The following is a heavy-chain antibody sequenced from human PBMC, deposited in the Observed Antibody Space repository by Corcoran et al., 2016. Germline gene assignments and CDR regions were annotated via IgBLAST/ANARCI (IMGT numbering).Heavy chain of an antibody. Sequence: QVQLVEAGGGVVQPGRSLRLSCAASGVTFGTYGMHWVRQAPGKGLAWVALISYDGTNEYYADSVKGRFTISRDNSKNTLYLQMNSLRAEDTVVYYWAKPYGSGTYFLFYYFDYWGQGTLVTVSS. CDR2: ISYDGTNE. V-gene: IGHV3-30*18. CDR1: GVTFGTYG. CDR3: AKPYGSGTYFLFYYFDY. J-gene: IGHJ4*02. D-gene: IGHD3-10*01.